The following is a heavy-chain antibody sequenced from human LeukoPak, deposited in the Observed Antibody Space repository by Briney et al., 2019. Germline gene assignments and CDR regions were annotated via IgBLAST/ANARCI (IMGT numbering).Heavy chain of an antibody. CDR1: GFTLSSYA. CDR2: ISYDGSNK. J-gene: IGHJ4*02. V-gene: IGHV3-30*04. D-gene: IGHD6-19*01. CDR3: ARELESSGWKGYFDY. Sequence: PGRSLRLSCAASGFTLSSYAMHWVRQAPGKGLEWVAVISYDGSNKYYADSVKGRFTISRDNSKNTLYLQMNSLRAEDTAVYYCARELESSGWKGYFDYWGQGTLVTVSS.